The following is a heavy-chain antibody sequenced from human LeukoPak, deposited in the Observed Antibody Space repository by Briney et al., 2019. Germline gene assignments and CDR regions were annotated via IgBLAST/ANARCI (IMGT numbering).Heavy chain of an antibody. Sequence: GGSLSLSCAASGFTFDDYAMHWVRPAPGKGLAWVSGISWNSGSIGYPDSVKGRFTISRDNAKNSLYLQMNSLRAEDTALYYCAKGPYGDYRYAFDIWGQGTMVTVSS. V-gene: IGHV3-9*01. CDR3: AKGPYGDYRYAFDI. D-gene: IGHD4-17*01. CDR1: GFTFDDYA. CDR2: ISWNSGSI. J-gene: IGHJ3*02.